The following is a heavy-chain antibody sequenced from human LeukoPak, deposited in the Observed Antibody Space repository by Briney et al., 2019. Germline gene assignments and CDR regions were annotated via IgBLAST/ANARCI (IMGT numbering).Heavy chain of an antibody. CDR3: ARGRRRWYFDY. D-gene: IGHD4-23*01. J-gene: IGHJ4*02. CDR2: IYYSGST. CDR1: GGSISSYY. Sequence: PSETLSLTCTVSGGSISSYYWSWIRQPPGKGLEWIGYIYYSGSTNYNPSLKSRVTISVDTSKNQFSLKLSSVTAADTAVYYCARGRRRWYFDYWGQGTLVTVSS. V-gene: IGHV4-59*01.